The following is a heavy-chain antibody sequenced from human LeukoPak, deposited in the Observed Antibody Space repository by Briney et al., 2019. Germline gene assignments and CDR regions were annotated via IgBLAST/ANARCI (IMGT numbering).Heavy chain of an antibody. CDR3: ARRSMVQHLDV. CDR2: IDTNTGNP. J-gene: IGHJ6*03. CDR1: GYTFTNHS. Sequence: ASVKVSCKASGYTFTNHSINWVRQAPGQGLEYMGWIDTNTGNPTYAQAFTGRIVFSLDTSVSTAYLDIRSLKAEDTAVYFCARRSMVQHLDVWGKGTTV. D-gene: IGHD3-10*01. V-gene: IGHV7-4-1*02.